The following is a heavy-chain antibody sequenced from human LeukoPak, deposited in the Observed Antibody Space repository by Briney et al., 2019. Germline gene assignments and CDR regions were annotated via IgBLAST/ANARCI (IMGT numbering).Heavy chain of an antibody. Sequence: SETLSLTCAVYGGSFSGYYWSWIRQPPGKGLEWIGEINHSGSTNYNPSLKSRVTISVDTSKNQFSLKLSSVTAADTAVYYCARAAEIYYYYYYYMDVWGKGTTVTVSS. V-gene: IGHV4-34*01. CDR3: ARAAEIYYYYYYYMDV. D-gene: IGHD5-24*01. CDR1: GGSFSGYY. J-gene: IGHJ6*03. CDR2: INHSGST.